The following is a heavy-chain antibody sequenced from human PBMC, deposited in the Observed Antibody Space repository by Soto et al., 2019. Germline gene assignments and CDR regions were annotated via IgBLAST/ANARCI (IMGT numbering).Heavy chain of an antibody. CDR2: IYYSGRT. D-gene: IGHD2-15*01. Sequence: SQTLSLTFTVSGGSISSYYWSWIRQPPGKGLEVIVHIYYSGRTNYNPSLKSRVTISVDTSKNQFSLKLSSVTAADTAVYYCARSYCSGGSCYPDYWGQGTVVTVSS. J-gene: IGHJ4*01. CDR1: GGSISSYY. V-gene: IGHV4-59*01. CDR3: ARSYCSGGSCYPDY.